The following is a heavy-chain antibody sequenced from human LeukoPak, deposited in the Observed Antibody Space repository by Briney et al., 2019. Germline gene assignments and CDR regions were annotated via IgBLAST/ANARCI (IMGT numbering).Heavy chain of an antibody. D-gene: IGHD2-2*01. CDR1: GFTFTRSA. V-gene: IGHV1-58*02. CDR3: AADRDCSSRSCDPHKFDH. J-gene: IGHJ4*02. Sequence: GASAKVSCKASGFTFTRSAMQWVRQARGQRLEWLGWIVVGSGDTNYAQKFQERVTITRDMSTSTVYMELSSLRSEDTAVYYCAADRDCSSRSCDPHKFDHWGQGTLVTVSS. CDR2: IVVGSGDT.